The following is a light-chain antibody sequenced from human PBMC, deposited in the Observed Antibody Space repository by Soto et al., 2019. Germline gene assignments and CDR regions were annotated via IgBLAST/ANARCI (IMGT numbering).Light chain of an antibody. J-gene: IGKJ5*01. CDR2: GAS. Sequence: EVVLTQSPGTLCLSPGERATLSCRARQSLNSNYLAWYQQKPGQAPRLLIYGASNRATGIPDRFSGSGSGTDFALTIIRLEPEDFAVYYCQQYGTSSITFGQGTRLEI. V-gene: IGKV3-20*01. CDR1: QSLNSNY. CDR3: QQYGTSSIT.